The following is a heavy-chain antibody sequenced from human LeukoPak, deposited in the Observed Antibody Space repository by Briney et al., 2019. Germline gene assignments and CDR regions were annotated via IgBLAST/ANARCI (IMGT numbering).Heavy chain of an antibody. CDR3: ARRAGAYSHPYDY. CDR2: IYSDNT. D-gene: IGHD4/OR15-4a*01. CDR1: GFTVSSNS. J-gene: IGHJ4*02. Sequence: GGSLRLSCTVSGFTVSSNSMSWVRQAPGKGLEWVSFIYSDNTRYSDSVKGRFTISRDNSKNTLYLQMNGLRAEDTAAYYCARRAGAYSHPYDYWGQGTLVTVSS. V-gene: IGHV3-53*01.